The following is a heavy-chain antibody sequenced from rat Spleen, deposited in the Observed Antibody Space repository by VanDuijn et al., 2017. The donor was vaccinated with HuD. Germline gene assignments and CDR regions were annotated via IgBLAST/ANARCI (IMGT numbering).Heavy chain of an antibody. V-gene: IGHV5-27*01. J-gene: IGHJ3*01. D-gene: IGHD1-2*01. Sequence: EVQLVESGGGLVQPGRSLKLSCAASGFTFSNYGMAWVRQAPTKGLEWVASITNSGGSTYYRDSVKGRFTISRDNAKSTLYLQMDSLRSEDTATYYWTTGAAIWCWFAYWGQGTLVTVSS. CDR1: GFTFSNYG. CDR2: ITNSGGST. CDR3: TTGAAIWCWFAY.